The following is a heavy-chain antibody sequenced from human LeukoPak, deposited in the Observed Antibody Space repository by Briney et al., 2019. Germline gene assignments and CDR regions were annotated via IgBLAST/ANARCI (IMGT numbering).Heavy chain of an antibody. CDR2: IYTSGST. CDR3: ARVPRLGCYYDSSGAFDI. Sequence: SETLSLTCTVSGGSISSYYWSWIRQPAGKGLEWIGRIYTSGSTNYNPSLKSRVTMSVDTSKNQFSLKLSSVTAADTAVYYCARVPRLGCYYDSSGAFDIWGQGTMVTVSS. V-gene: IGHV4-4*07. D-gene: IGHD3-22*01. CDR1: GGSISSYY. J-gene: IGHJ3*02.